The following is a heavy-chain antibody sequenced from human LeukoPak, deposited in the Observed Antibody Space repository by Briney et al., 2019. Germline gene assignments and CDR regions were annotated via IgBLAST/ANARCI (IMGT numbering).Heavy chain of an antibody. CDR2: IHPHGIF. V-gene: IGHV4-34*01. CDR1: GGSCDDYY. D-gene: IGHD2-21*02. Sequence: SETPSLTCAVHGGSCDDYYCSWIRQPPGKGLEWIGEIHPHGIFYYNSSLTSRVTISIDTSKSQFSLRLTSVTAADTAFYYCARGSDRSKADDLWGQGSLVIVSS. CDR3: ARGSDRSKADDL. J-gene: IGHJ5*02.